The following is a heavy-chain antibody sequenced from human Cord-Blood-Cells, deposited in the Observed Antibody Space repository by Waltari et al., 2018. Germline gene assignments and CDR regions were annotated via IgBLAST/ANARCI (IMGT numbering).Heavy chain of an antibody. CDR2: IYSGGST. D-gene: IGHD3-16*01. V-gene: IGHV3-53*02. Sequence: EVQLVETGGGLIQPGGSLTLSCAASGFTVASTYMSWVRQAPGQGREGVSVIYSGGSTYYAGSVKGRFTISRDNSKNTLYPQMNSRRAEDTAVYYCARGGWKVWGQGTLVTVSS. J-gene: IGHJ4*02. CDR1: GFTVASTY. CDR3: ARGGWKV.